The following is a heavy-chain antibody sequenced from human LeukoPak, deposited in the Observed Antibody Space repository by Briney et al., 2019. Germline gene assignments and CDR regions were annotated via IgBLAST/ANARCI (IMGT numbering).Heavy chain of an antibody. J-gene: IGHJ4*02. D-gene: IGHD2-15*01. CDR1: GYTFTGYY. Sequence: ASVKVSCKASGYTFTGYYMHWVRQAPGQGLEWMGWINPNSGGTNYAQKFQGRVTMTRDTSISTAYMELSRLRSDDTAVYYCANALFCSGGSSHKSFDSWGQGPLVTVSS. V-gene: IGHV1-2*02. CDR3: ANALFCSGGSSHKSFDS. CDR2: INPNSGGT.